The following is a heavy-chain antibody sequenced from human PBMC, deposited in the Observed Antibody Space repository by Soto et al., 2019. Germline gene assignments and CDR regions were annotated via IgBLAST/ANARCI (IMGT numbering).Heavy chain of an antibody. CDR3: ARDLIVTGTYFDY. J-gene: IGHJ4*02. D-gene: IGHD3-9*01. CDR2: ISTYNGNT. V-gene: IGHV1-18*04. Sequence: VQLVQSGAEVKKPGASVKVSCKASGYIFTSYGITWVRQAPGQGLEWMGWISTYNGNTNYAQKLQDRVTMTTDTSTNTAYMELRSLRFDDTAVYYCARDLIVTGTYFDYWGQGTLVTVSS. CDR1: GYIFTSYG.